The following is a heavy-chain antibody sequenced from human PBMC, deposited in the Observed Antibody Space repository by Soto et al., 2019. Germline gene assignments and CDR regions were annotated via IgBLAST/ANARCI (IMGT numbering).Heavy chain of an antibody. Sequence: GGSLRLSCAASGFTVSSNYMSWVRQAPGKGLEWVSVIYSGGSTYYADSVKGRFTISRDNSKNTLYLQMNSLRAEDTAVYYCARAYPLAYCGGDCYPWGMDVWGQGTTVTVSS. D-gene: IGHD2-21*02. CDR3: ARAYPLAYCGGDCYPWGMDV. CDR1: GFTVSSNY. CDR2: IYSGGST. V-gene: IGHV3-53*01. J-gene: IGHJ6*02.